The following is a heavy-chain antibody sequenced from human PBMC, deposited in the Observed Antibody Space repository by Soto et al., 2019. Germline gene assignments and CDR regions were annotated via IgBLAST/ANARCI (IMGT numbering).Heavy chain of an antibody. CDR3: AKDIAAAGPTSDYGMDV. J-gene: IGHJ6*02. V-gene: IGHV3-43*01. D-gene: IGHD6-13*01. CDR1: GFTFDDYT. Sequence: PGGSLRLSCAASGFTFDDYTMHWVRQAPGKGLEWVSLISWDGGSTYYADSVKGRFTISRDNSKNSLYLQMNSLRTEDTALYYCAKDIAAAGPTSDYGMDVWGQGTTVTVSS. CDR2: ISWDGGST.